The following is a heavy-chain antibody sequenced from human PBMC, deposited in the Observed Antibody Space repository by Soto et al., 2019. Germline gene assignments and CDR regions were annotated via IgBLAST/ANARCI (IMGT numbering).Heavy chain of an antibody. CDR2: IYATGTT. V-gene: IGHV4-4*07. CDR3: VRDGTKTLRDWFDP. J-gene: IGHJ5*02. CDR1: GASISGFY. Sequence: SETLSLTCTVSGASISGFYWSWIRKSAGKGLEWIGRIYATGTTNYNPSLKSRVMMSVDTSKKQFSLKSRSVTAADTAVYYCVRDGTKTLRDWFDPWGQGISVTVSS. D-gene: IGHD1-1*01.